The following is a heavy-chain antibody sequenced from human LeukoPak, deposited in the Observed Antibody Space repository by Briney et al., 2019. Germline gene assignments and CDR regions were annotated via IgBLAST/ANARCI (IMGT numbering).Heavy chain of an antibody. CDR1: GFTLSNYG. CDR2: IAADNGGS. J-gene: IGHJ2*01. D-gene: IGHD4-11*01. CDR3: ARASSPYNWYFNV. V-gene: IGHV1-18*01. Sequence: ASVRVTCEASGFTLSNYGISWVRQAPGQGLEWRGWIAADNGGSSYTQKFQGRVTITTDTSTSTVYMDLRSRRTDDTAVYYCARASSPYNWYFNVWGRGTLVTVSS.